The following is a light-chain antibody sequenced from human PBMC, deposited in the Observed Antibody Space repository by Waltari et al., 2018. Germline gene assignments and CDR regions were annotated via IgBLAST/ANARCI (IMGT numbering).Light chain of an antibody. CDR3: SSYSDSNNLV. J-gene: IGLJ2*01. CDR1: SGDVGGYPY. CDR2: EVN. Sequence: QSALTQPPSASGSPGQSVTIPCPGTSGDVGGYPYVSWYQQHPGRAPKLIIYEVNKRPSGVPGRFSGSKSGNTASLTVSGPQAEDEAEYYCSSYSDSNNLVFGGGTKLTVL. V-gene: IGLV2-8*01.